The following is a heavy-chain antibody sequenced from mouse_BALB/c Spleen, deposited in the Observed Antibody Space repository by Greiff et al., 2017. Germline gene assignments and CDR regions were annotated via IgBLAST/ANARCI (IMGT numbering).Heavy chain of an antibody. CDR2: IRNKANGYTT. J-gene: IGHJ4*01. CDR1: GFTFTDYY. Sequence: DVQLQESGGGLVQPGGSLRLSCATSGFTFTDYYMSWVRQPPGKALEWLGFIRNKANGYTTEYSASVKGRFTISRDNSQSILYLQMNTLRAEDSATYYCARDGAMDYWGQGTSVTVSS. CDR3: ARDGAMDY. V-gene: IGHV7-3*02.